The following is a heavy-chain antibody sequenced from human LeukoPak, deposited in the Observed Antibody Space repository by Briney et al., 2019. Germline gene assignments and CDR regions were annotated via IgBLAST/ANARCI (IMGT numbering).Heavy chain of an antibody. CDR3: ARDTDYGDYVYAFDI. CDR2: ISGSGGST. V-gene: IGHV3-23*01. J-gene: IGHJ3*02. CDR1: GLTFSSHW. Sequence: PGGSLRLSCAASGLTFSSHWMHWVRQAPGKGLEWVSAISGSGGSTYYADSVKGRFTISRDNSKNTLYLQMNSLRAEDTAVYYCARDTDYGDYVYAFDIWGQGTMVTVSS. D-gene: IGHD4-17*01.